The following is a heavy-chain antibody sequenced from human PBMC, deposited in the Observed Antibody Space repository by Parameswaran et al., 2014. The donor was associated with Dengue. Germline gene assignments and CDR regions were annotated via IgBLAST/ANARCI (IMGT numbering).Heavy chain of an antibody. J-gene: IGHJ6*02. Sequence: VRQPGRGWQWVAVIWYDGRNKYYGDSVKGRFTTSRDNSKNTLYLQMNSLRAEDTAVYYCARDKSITIFGVVTKYHGMDVWGQGTTVTVSS. D-gene: IGHD3-3*01. CDR3: ARDKSITIFGVVTKYHGMDV. V-gene: IGHV3-33*01. CDR2: IWYDGRNK.